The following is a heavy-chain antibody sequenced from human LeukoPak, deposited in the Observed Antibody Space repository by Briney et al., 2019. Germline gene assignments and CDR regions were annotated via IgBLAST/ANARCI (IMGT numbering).Heavy chain of an antibody. CDR2: IYYSGST. V-gene: IGHV4-39*01. Sequence: PSETVSLTCTVSGASISSRSYYWGWSRQPPGKGLEWIGNIYYSGSTYYNPSLKSRITMSVDTSQNQFSLKLSSVTATDTAVYYCATHSGSYYRPLDHWGQGTLVTVSS. CDR3: ATHSGSYYRPLDH. CDR1: GASISSRSYY. D-gene: IGHD1-26*01. J-gene: IGHJ4*02.